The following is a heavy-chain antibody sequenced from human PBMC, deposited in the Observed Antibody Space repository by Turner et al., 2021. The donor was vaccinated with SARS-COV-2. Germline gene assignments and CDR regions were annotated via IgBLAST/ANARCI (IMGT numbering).Heavy chain of an antibody. Sequence: QVQLVQSGAEGNKPGASVKVSGQVSGYTLPELSMHWVRQAPGKGLGWMGDFDPEDGETIYAKKFQGRVTMTEDTSRDTAYMELSSLRSEDTAVYYCATGVAVTGTPAADYYYYGMDVWGQGTTVTVSS. D-gene: IGHD6-19*01. J-gene: IGHJ6*02. CDR1: GYTLPELS. V-gene: IGHV1-24*01. CDR3: ATGVAVTGTPAADYYYYGMDV. CDR2: FDPEDGET.